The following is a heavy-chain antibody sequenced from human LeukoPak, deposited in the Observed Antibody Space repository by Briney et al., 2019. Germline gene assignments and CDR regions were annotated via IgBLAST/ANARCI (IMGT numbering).Heavy chain of an antibody. CDR1: GGSFSGYY. D-gene: IGHD3-22*01. V-gene: IGHV4-34*01. CDR2: INHSGST. J-gene: IGHJ4*02. Sequence: SETLSPTCAVYGGSFSGYYWSWIRQPPGKGLEWIGEINHSGSTNYNPSLKSRVTISVDTSKNQFSLKLSSVTAADTAMYYCARGSRLEDYYDSSEFKDYWGQGTLVTVSS. CDR3: ARGSRLEDYYDSSEFKDY.